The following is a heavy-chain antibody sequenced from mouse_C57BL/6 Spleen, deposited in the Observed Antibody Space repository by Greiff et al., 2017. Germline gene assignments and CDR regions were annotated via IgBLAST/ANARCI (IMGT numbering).Heavy chain of an antibody. CDR1: GFNIKDDY. Sequence: EVKLVESGAELVRPGASVKLSCTASGFNIKDDYMHWVKQRPEQGLEWIGWIDPENGDTEYASKFQGKATITADTSSNTAYLQLSSLTSEDTAVYYCTGYRSTYYGYDFDYWGQGTTLTVSS. CDR2: IDPENGDT. CDR3: TGYRSTYYGYDFDY. V-gene: IGHV14-4*01. D-gene: IGHD2-9*01. J-gene: IGHJ2*01.